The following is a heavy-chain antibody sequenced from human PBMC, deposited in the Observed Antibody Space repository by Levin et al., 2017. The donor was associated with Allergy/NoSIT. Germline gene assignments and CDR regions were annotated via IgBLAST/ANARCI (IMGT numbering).Heavy chain of an antibody. CDR3: AKASPRYYYYGMDV. CDR2: ISWNSGSI. Sequence: SLKISCAASGFTFDDYAMHWVRQAPGKGLEWVSGISWNSGSIGYADPVKGRFTISRDNAKNSLYLQMNSLRAEDTALYYCAKASPRYYYYGMDVWGQGTTVTVSS. J-gene: IGHJ6*02. CDR1: GFTFDDYA. V-gene: IGHV3-9*01.